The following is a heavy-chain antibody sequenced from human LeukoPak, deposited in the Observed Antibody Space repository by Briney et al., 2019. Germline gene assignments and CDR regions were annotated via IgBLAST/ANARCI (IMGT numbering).Heavy chain of an antibody. D-gene: IGHD3-16*01. Sequence: PGGSLRLSCAASGFTFSSYSMNWVRQAPGKGLEWVSSISSSSSYIYYADSVKGRFTISRDNAKNSLYLQMDSLRAEDTAVYYCAREVGDYFDYWGQGTLVTVSS. V-gene: IGHV3-21*01. J-gene: IGHJ4*02. CDR3: AREVGDYFDY. CDR1: GFTFSSYS. CDR2: ISSSSSYI.